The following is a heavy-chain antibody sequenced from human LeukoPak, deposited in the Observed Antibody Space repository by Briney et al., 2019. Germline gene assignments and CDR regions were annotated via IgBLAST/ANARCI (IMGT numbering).Heavy chain of an antibody. Sequence: GASVKVSCKASGYTFTGYYMHWVRQAPGQGLEWMGIINPSGGSTSYARKFQGRVTMTRDMSTSTVYMELSSLRSEDTAVYYCARVHGRDGYNYRYYFDYWGQGTLVTVSS. V-gene: IGHV1-46*01. J-gene: IGHJ4*02. D-gene: IGHD5-24*01. CDR3: ARVHGRDGYNYRYYFDY. CDR2: INPSGGST. CDR1: GYTFTGYY.